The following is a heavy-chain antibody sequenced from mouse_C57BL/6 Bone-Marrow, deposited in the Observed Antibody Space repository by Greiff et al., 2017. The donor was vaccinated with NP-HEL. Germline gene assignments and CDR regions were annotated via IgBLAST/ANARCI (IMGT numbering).Heavy chain of an antibody. V-gene: IGHV1-81*01. CDR2: IYPRSGHT. D-gene: IGHD1-2*01. CDR3: ARFVTPSAMNY. Sequence: VQLQESGAELARPGASVKLSCKASGYTFTSYGISWVKQRTGQGLEWIGEIYPRSGHTYYNEKFKGKATLTADKSSSTAYMELRSLTSEDSAVYFCARFVTPSAMNYWGQGTSVTVSS. J-gene: IGHJ4*01. CDR1: GYTFTSYG.